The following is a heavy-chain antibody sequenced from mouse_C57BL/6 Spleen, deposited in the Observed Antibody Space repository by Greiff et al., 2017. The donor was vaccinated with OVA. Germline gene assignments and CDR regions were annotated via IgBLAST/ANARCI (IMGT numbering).Heavy chain of an antibody. D-gene: IGHD4-1*01. J-gene: IGHJ3*01. V-gene: IGHV14-4*01. CDR2: IDPENGDT. CDR1: GFNIKDDY. CDR3: TTTGTAY. Sequence: VQLQQSGAELVRPGASVKLSCTASGFNIKDDYMHWVKQRPEQGLEWIGWIDPENGDTEYASKFQGKATITADTSTNTAYLQLSSLTSEDTAVYYCTTTGTAYWGQGTLVTVSA.